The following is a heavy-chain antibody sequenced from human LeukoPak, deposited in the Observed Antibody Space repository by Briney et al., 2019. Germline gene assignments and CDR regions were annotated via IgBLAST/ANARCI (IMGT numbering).Heavy chain of an antibody. Sequence: GESLRLSCSASGFTFSSYAMHWVRQAPGKGLEYVSSISSNGGSTYYADSVKGRFTISRDNSKNMLFLQMSSLRTEDTAVYYCASPYSGYDYNFDHWGQGTLVTVSS. CDR3: ASPYSGYDYNFDH. CDR1: GFTFSSYA. D-gene: IGHD5-12*01. V-gene: IGHV3-64D*06. J-gene: IGHJ4*02. CDR2: ISSNGGST.